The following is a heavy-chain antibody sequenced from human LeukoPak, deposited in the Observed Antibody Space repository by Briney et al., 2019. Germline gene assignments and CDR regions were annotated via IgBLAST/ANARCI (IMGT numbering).Heavy chain of an antibody. D-gene: IGHD3-10*01. CDR3: AKAWNYYGSGSYSDY. CDR2: ISGSGGST. CDR1: GFTFSSYA. J-gene: IGHJ4*02. V-gene: IGHV3-23*01. Sequence: QSGGSLRLSCAASGFTFSSYAMSWVRQAPGKGLEWVSGISGSGGSTYYADSVKGRFTVSRDKSKNTLYLQMNSLRAEDTAVYYCAKAWNYYGSGSYSDYWGQGTLVTVSS.